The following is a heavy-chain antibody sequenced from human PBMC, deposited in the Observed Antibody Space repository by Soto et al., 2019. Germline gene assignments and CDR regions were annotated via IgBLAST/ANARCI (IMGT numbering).Heavy chain of an antibody. J-gene: IGHJ4*02. CDR3: ARVLSSGWSRFDY. D-gene: IGHD6-19*01. Sequence: QVQLQESGPGLVKPSGTLSLTCAVSGGSISSDYWWTWVRQPPGKGLEWFAEMYHSGGTNYDPSLKSRVTISVDKSKNHISLKLSSVTAADTAVYYCARVLSSGWSRFDYWGQGTLVTVSS. V-gene: IGHV4-4*02. CDR2: MYHSGGT. CDR1: GGSISSDYW.